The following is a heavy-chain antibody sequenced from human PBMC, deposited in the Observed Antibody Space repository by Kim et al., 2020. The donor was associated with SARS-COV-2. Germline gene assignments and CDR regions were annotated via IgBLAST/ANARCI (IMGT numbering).Heavy chain of an antibody. CDR3: ARLLGPSSSSWDYWFDP. CDR2: IIPIFGTA. CDR1: GGTFSSYA. Sequence: SVKVSCKASGGTFSSYAISWVRQAPGQGLEWMGGIIPIFGTANYAQKFQGRVTITADESTSTAYMELSSLRSEDTAVYYCARLLGPSSSSWDYWFDPWGQGNLGTVAS. D-gene: IGHD6-13*01. V-gene: IGHV1-69*13. J-gene: IGHJ5*02.